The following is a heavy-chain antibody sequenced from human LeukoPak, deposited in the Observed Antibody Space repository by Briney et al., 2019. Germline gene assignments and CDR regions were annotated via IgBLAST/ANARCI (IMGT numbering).Heavy chain of an antibody. D-gene: IGHD4/OR15-4a*01. J-gene: IGHJ4*02. CDR3: ASEGGVLPVDY. CDR1: GGSIISGGYY. Sequence: SETLSLTCTVSGGSIISGGYYWSWIRQHPGWGLEWIGYIYYSGSTYYNPSLKSRATISVDTSKNQFSLKLSSVTAADTAVYYCASEGGVLPVDYWGQGTLVTVSS. CDR2: IYYSGST. V-gene: IGHV4-31*03.